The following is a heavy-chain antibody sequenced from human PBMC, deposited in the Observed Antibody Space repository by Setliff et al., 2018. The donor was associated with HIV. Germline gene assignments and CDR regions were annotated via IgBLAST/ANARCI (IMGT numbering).Heavy chain of an antibody. CDR2: ISAYNGHT. CDR3: AYSNGYVYSNF. J-gene: IGHJ4*02. Sequence: GASVKVSCKASGYTFTSYGFSWVRQAPGQGLEWMGWISAYNGHTNYAQKLQGRVTMTTDTSTSTAYMELRTLRSDDTAVYYCAYSNGYVYSNFWGQGTPVTVSS. D-gene: IGHD5-18*01. CDR1: GYTFTSYG. V-gene: IGHV1-18*01.